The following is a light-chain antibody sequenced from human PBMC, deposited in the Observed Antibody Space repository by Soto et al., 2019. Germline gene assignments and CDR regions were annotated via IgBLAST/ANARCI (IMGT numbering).Light chain of an antibody. V-gene: IGKV3-20*01. CDR3: QQYGSSPFN. Sequence: EIVLTQSPGTLSLSPGERATLSCRASQSVGSSHLAWYQQKPGQAPRLLIHGASSRATGIPDRFSGSGSGTDFPLTISILEPEDFAVYYCQQYGSSPFNFGPGTKVDIK. CDR2: GAS. J-gene: IGKJ3*01. CDR1: QSVGSSH.